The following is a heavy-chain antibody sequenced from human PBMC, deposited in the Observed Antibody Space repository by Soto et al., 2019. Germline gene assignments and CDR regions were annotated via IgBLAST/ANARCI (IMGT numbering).Heavy chain of an antibody. CDR2: IYYSGST. CDR1: GGSISSGDYY. Sequence: SETLSLTCTVSGGSISSGDYYWSWIRQPPGKGLEWIGYIYYSGSTYYNPSLKSRVTISVDTSKNQVSLKVTSVTAADTAVYYCARQSIAARPGPYWGQGSLVTVSS. J-gene: IGHJ4*02. D-gene: IGHD6-6*01. CDR3: ARQSIAARPGPY. V-gene: IGHV4-30-4*01.